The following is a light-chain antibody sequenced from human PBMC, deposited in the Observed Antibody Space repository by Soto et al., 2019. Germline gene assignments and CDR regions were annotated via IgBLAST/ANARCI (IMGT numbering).Light chain of an antibody. V-gene: IGLV2-14*03. J-gene: IGLJ1*01. Sequence: QSVLTQPASVSGSPGQSITISCTGTSSDIGGYNYVSWYQQHPGKAPKLMIYDVSNRPSGVSNRFSGSKSGNTASLTISGLQSEDEADYYCAAWDDSLNGHVFGTGTKVTVL. CDR2: DVS. CDR3: AAWDDSLNGHV. CDR1: SSDIGGYNY.